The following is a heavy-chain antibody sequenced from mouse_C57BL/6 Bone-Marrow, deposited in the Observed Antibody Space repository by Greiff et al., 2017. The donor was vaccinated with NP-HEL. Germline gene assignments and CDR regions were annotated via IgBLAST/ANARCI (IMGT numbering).Heavy chain of an antibody. D-gene: IGHD1-1*01. Sequence: EVQLQESGGGLVQPGGSLKLSCAASGFTFSDYYMYWVRQTPEKRLEWVAYISNGGGSTYYPDTVKGRFTISRDNAKNTLYLQMSRLKSEDTAMYYCARRSTTVVSYWYFDVWGTGTTVTVSS. CDR3: ARRSTTVVSYWYFDV. CDR2: ISNGGGST. CDR1: GFTFSDYY. V-gene: IGHV5-12*01. J-gene: IGHJ1*03.